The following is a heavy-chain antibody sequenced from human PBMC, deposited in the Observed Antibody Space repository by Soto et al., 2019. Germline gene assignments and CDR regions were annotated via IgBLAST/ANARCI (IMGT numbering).Heavy chain of an antibody. CDR1: GGSTSDKSYF. J-gene: IGHJ4*02. Sequence: SETLSLTCSVSGGSTSDKSYFWGWVRQSPGKGLEWIGSMYYSGSSYYNPSLKSRVAISVDTSRNQFSLKLRSVTAADTAVYFCARQRLLRLKPDFDTWGQGTLVTVS. CDR2: MYYSGSS. D-gene: IGHD2-21*02. V-gene: IGHV4-39*01. CDR3: ARQRLLRLKPDFDT.